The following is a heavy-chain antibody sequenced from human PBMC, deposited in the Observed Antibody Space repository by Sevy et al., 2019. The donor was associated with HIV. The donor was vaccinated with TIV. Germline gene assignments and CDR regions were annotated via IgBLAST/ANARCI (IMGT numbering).Heavy chain of an antibody. CDR3: ARVDYYGSGSYNWFDP. V-gene: IGHV4-34*01. Sequence: SETLSITCAVYGGSFSGYYWSWIRQPPGKGLEWIGEINHSGSTNYNPSLKSRVTISVDTSKNQFSLKLSSVTAADTAVYYCARVDYYGSGSYNWFDPWGQGTLVTVSS. D-gene: IGHD3-10*01. CDR1: GGSFSGYY. J-gene: IGHJ5*02. CDR2: INHSGST.